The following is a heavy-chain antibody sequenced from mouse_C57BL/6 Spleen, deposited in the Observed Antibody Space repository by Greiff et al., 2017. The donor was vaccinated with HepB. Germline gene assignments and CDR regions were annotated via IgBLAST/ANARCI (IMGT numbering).Heavy chain of an antibody. Sequence: QVQLQQPGTELVKPGASVKLSCKASGYTFTSYWMHWVKQRPGQGLEWIGNINPSNGGTNYNEKFKSKATLTVDKSSSTAYMQLSSLTSEDSAVYYCARYGIYDDYDGAWFAYWGQGTLVTVSA. V-gene: IGHV1-53*01. J-gene: IGHJ3*01. CDR1: GYTFTSYW. CDR2: INPSNGGT. D-gene: IGHD2-4*01. CDR3: ARYGIYDDYDGAWFAY.